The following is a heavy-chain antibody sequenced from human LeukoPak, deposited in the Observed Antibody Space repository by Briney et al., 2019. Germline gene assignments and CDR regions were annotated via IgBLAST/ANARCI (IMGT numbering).Heavy chain of an antibody. J-gene: IGHJ4*02. D-gene: IGHD1-26*01. V-gene: IGHV3-48*04. CDR1: GLSFGVYT. CDR3: VRDSGSYSN. Sequence: PGGSLRLSCAASGLSFGVYTMNWVRQAPGKGLEWVSYISGSSITIHYADSVKGRFTISRDNAKNSLYLQMNSLRVEDTALYFCVRDSGSYSNWGQGTLVTVSS. CDR2: ISGSSITI.